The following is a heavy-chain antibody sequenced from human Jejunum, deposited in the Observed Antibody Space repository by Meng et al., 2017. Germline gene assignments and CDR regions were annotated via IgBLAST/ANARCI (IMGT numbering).Heavy chain of an antibody. CDR1: GFTFSTYA. Sequence: GESLKISCAASGFTFSTYALNWVRQAPGKGLEWVSGISSSGDNTHYADSVKGRFSISRDNAKNTLYLQMNSLRVEDTAIYYCAKRLWAAAGTGGPFDSWGQGTLVTVSS. D-gene: IGHD6-13*01. V-gene: IGHV3-23*01. CDR3: AKRLWAAAGTGGPFDS. J-gene: IGHJ4*02. CDR2: ISSSGDNT.